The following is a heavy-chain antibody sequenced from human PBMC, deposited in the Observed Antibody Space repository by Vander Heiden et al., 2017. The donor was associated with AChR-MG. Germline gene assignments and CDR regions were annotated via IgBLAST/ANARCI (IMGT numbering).Heavy chain of an antibody. CDR3: ARNYYGSGSYYRTDDY. Sequence: QVQLVQSGAEVKKPGASVKVSCKASGYTFTGYYMHWVRQAPGQGLEWMGWINPNSGGTNYAQKFQGRVTMTRDTSISTAYMELSRLRSDDTAVYYCARNYYGSGSYYRTDDYWGQGTLVTVSS. D-gene: IGHD3-10*01. J-gene: IGHJ4*02. CDR1: GYTFTGYY. V-gene: IGHV1-2*02. CDR2: INPNSGGT.